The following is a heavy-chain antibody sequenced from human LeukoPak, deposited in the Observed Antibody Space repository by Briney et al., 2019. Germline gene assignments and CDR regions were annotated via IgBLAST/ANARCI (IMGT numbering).Heavy chain of an antibody. CDR1: GYPFTSYG. V-gene: IGHV1-18*01. CDR3: ARGLRGYVSGSYLDY. Sequence: ASVKVSCKASGYPFTSYGITWVRQAPGQGLEWLGWISGYNGNTNYAQNLQGRVTMTTDTSTSTAYMDLRSLRSDDTAVYYCARGLRGYVSGSYLDYXXQGTXXTVS. D-gene: IGHD3-10*01. CDR2: ISGYNGNT. J-gene: IGHJ4*02.